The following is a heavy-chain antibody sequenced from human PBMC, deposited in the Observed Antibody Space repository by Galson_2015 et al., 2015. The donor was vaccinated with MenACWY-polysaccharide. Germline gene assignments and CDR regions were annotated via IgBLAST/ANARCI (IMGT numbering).Heavy chain of an antibody. V-gene: IGHV3-23*01. CDR2: ITGSGGAT. CDR1: GFTFSSYA. J-gene: IGHJ6*02. Sequence: SLRLSCAAAGFTFSSYAMSWVRQAPGKGLEWVSAITGSGGATYYVDSVKGRFTISRDNSKNPPSLQMNSLRAEDPAVYYWAKKARVGAAVWYGMDVWGQGTTVTVSS. CDR3: AKKARVGAAVWYGMDV. D-gene: IGHD2-15*01.